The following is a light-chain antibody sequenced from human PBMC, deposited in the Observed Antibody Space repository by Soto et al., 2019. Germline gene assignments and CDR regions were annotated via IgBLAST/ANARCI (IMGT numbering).Light chain of an antibody. Sequence: EVVLTQSPDTLSLSPGERATLSYKTSHSVDIYLAWYQQKPGQAPRLLIYDSYNRVTGIPTRFSGSGSGTDFTLTISSLEPEDSAIYYCQQRKYWPPLTFGGGTKVEIK. J-gene: IGKJ4*01. CDR2: DSY. V-gene: IGKV3-11*01. CDR3: QQRKYWPPLT. CDR1: HSVDIY.